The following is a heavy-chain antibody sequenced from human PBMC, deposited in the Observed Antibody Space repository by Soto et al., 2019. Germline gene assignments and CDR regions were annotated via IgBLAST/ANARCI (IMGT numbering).Heavy chain of an antibody. CDR1: GGYCRGYC. Sequence: VIMCLTWAVDGGYCRGYCWSWIRQPPGKGLEWIGEINHSGSTNYNPSLKSRVTISVDTSKNQFSLKLSSVTAADTAVYYCPRGGIACPYWGQGTLVTV. CDR2: INHSGST. V-gene: IGHV4-34*01. CDR3: PRGGIACPY. D-gene: IGHD2-15*01. J-gene: IGHJ4*02.